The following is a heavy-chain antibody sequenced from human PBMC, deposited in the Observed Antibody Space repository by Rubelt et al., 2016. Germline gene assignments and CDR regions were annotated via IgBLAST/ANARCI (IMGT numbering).Heavy chain of an antibody. CDR3: AMCLRIGGAGTYDY. Sequence: VQLVESGGGVVQPGRSLRLSCVASRFTFSTYGMHWVRQAPGKGLEWVANIKQDGSEKYYVDSVKGRFTISRDNAKNSLYLQMNILRVEDTAVYYCAMCLRIGGAGTYDYWGQGTLVTVSS. V-gene: IGHV3-7*01. D-gene: IGHD6-13*01. J-gene: IGHJ4*02. CDR1: RFTFSTYG. CDR2: IKQDGSEK.